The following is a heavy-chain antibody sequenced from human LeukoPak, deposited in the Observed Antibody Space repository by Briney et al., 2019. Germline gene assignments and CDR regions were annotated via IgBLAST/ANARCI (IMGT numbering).Heavy chain of an antibody. CDR2: IYYSGST. D-gene: IGHD3-22*01. CDR3: ARVLYDSSGYYVDY. CDR1: GGSISSYY. J-gene: IGHJ4*02. V-gene: IGHV4-59*01. Sequence: SETLSLTCTVSGGSISSYYRSWIRQPPGKGLEWIGYIYYSGSTNYNPSLKSRVTISVDTSKNQFSLKLSSVTAVDTAVYYCARVLYDSSGYYVDYWGQGTLVTVSS.